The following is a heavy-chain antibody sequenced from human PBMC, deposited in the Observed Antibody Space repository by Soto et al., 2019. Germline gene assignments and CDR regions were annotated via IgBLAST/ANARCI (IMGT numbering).Heavy chain of an antibody. J-gene: IGHJ5*02. CDR3: AKKDATGTTSWFDL. V-gene: IGHV3-23*01. D-gene: IGHD1-1*01. CDR2: ISNSGADT. Sequence: PGGSLRLSCAASGFTFRTYAMSWVRQAPGKGLEWVSGISNSGADTYYADSVKGRFTVSRDNSKNTLFLQMNSLRDEDTAVYYCAKKDATGTTSWFDLWGQGTLVTVSS. CDR1: GFTFRTYA.